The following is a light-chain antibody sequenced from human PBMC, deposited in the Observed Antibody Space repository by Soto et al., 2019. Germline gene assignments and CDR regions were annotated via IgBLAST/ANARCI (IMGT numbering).Light chain of an antibody. CDR2: DAS. J-gene: IGKJ5*01. Sequence: EIVLTHSPATLSLSPSERAILACRSSQSVSSSYLAWYQQKPGQAPRLLIYDASNRAPGIPARFSGSGSGTDFTLTISSLEPEASAVYYCQQRHMWPITFGQGTRLEI. CDR1: QSVSSSY. V-gene: IGKV3D-20*02. CDR3: QQRHMWPIT.